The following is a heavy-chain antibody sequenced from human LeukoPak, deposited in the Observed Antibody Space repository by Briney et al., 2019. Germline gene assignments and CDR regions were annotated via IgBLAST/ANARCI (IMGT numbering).Heavy chain of an antibody. CDR2: ISYDESQK. CDR3: VRGYYAGRGHHFEY. CDR1: GFTLSSFT. D-gene: IGHD3-22*01. V-gene: IGHV3-30-3*01. J-gene: IGHJ4*02. Sequence: PGGSLRLSCAASGFTLSSFTMHWVRHNPGKGLEWVAVISYDESQKWYADSVKGRFTISRDNSKNTLYLQMNSLRAEDTAVYYCVRGYYAGRGHHFEYWGQGTLVTVSS.